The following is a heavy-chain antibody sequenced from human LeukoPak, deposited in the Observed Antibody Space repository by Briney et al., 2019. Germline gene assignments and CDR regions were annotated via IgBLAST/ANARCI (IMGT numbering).Heavy chain of an antibody. D-gene: IGHD3-22*01. J-gene: IGHJ4*02. Sequence: PGGSLRLSCAASGFTFSSSAMSWVRQAPGKGLEWVSAISNNGGYTYYADSAKGRFTVSRDNSKNTLYLQINSLRAEDTAIYYCARDRSSSVYDSNGSYLSYFDFWGQGTLVTVSS. V-gene: IGHV3-23*01. CDR2: ISNNGGYT. CDR1: GFTFSSSA. CDR3: ARDRSSSVYDSNGSYLSYFDF.